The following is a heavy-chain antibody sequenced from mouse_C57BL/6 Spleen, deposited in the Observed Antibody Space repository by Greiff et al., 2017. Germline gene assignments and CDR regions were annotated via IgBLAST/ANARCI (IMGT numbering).Heavy chain of an antibody. CDR3: TNELGRPFDY. CDR2: IDPETGGT. D-gene: IGHD4-1*01. Sequence: QVQLQQSGAELVRPGASVTLSCKASGYTFTDYEMHWVKQTPVHGLEWIGAIDPETGGTAYNQKFKGKAILTADKSSSTAYMELRSLTSEDSAVYYCTNELGRPFDYWGQGTTLTVSS. V-gene: IGHV1-15*01. CDR1: GYTFTDYE. J-gene: IGHJ2*01.